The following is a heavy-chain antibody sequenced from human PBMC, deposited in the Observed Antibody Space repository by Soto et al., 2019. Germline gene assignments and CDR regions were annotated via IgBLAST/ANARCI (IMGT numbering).Heavy chain of an antibody. CDR1: GFTFSSYA. J-gene: IGHJ4*02. CDR2: ISGSGVST. CDR3: AKEHHYSSSWSEFDY. D-gene: IGHD6-13*01. V-gene: IGHV3-23*01. Sequence: EVQLLGSGGGLVQPGGSLRLSCAASGFTFSSYALSWVRQAPGKGLEWVSAISGSGVSTYYADSVKGRFTISRDNSKNTLYLQMNSLRAEDTAVYYCAKEHHYSSSWSEFDYWGQGTLVTVSS.